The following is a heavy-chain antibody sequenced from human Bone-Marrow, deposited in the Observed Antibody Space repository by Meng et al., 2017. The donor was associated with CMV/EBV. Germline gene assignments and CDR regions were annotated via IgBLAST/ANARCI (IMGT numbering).Heavy chain of an antibody. CDR2: IVVGSGST. J-gene: IGHJ6*02. V-gene: IGHV1-58*01. Sequence: SVKVSCKASGFTLSSSGVHWVRQARGQRPEWIGWIVVGSGSTNYAQKFQERVTITRDMSTGTAYMELRSLRSEDTAVYDCATNTCSRYPYYYYGMDVWGQGTTVTVSS. CDR3: ATNTCSRYPYYYYGMDV. D-gene: IGHD3-22*01. CDR1: GFTLSSSG.